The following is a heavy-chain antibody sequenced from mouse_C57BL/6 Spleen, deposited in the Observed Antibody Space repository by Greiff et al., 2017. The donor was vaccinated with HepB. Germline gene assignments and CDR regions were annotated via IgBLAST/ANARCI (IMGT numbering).Heavy chain of an antibody. CDR3: SRSTANWDWFAY. V-gene: IGHV14-2*01. J-gene: IGHJ3*01. CDR2: IDPEDGET. D-gene: IGHD4-1*01. CDR1: GFNIKDYY. Sequence: EVQLQQSGAELVKPGASVKLSCTASGFNIKDYYMHWVKQRTEQGLEWIGRIDPEDGETKYAPKFQGKATVTADTSSNTAYLQLSSLTSEDDAVYDCSRSTANWDWFAYWGQGTLVTVSA.